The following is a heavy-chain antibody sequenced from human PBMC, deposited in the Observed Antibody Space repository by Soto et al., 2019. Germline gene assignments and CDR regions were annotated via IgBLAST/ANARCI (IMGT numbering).Heavy chain of an antibody. V-gene: IGHV3-30-3*01. Sequence: PGGSLRLSCAASGFTFSSYAMHWVRQAPGKGLEWVAVISYDGSNKYYADSVKGRFTISRDNSKNTLYLQMNSLRAEDTAVYYCARGSGSSSKKVNLGSVRGYYYGMDVWGQGTTVTVSS. J-gene: IGHJ6*02. CDR2: ISYDGSNK. CDR1: GFTFSSYA. CDR3: ARGSGSSSKKVNLGSVRGYYYGMDV. D-gene: IGHD6-6*01.